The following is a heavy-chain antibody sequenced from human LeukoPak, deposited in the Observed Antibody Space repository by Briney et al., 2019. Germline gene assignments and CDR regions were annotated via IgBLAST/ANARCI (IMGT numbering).Heavy chain of an antibody. CDR3: ARDLGYCSSTSCWILDY. J-gene: IGHJ4*02. CDR2: INHSGST. CDR1: GGSISSYY. V-gene: IGHV4-34*01. D-gene: IGHD2-2*01. Sequence: SETLSLTCTVSGGSISSYYWSWIRQPPGKGLEWSGEINHSGSTNYNPSLKSRVTISVDTSKNQFSLKLSSVTAADTAVYYCARDLGYCSSTSCWILDYWGQGTLVTVSS.